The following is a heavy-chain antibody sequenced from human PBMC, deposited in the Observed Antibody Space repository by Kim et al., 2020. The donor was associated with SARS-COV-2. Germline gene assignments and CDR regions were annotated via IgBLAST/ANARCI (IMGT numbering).Heavy chain of an antibody. V-gene: IGHV6-1*01. CDR2: TYYSSKWYN. D-gene: IGHD1-26*01. CDR3: ARDSAPSRIAGATSWFDP. J-gene: IGHJ5*02. Sequence: SQTLSLTCAISGDSVSSNGAAWNWIRQSPSRGLEWLGRTYYSSKWYNDYAVSVKSRITINPDTSKNQFSLHLNSVTPEDTAVYYCARDSAPSRIAGATSWFDPCGQGTLVTVSS. CDR1: GDSVSSNGAA.